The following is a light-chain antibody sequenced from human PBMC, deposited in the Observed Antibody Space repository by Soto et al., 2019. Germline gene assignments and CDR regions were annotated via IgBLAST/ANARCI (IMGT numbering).Light chain of an antibody. Sequence: EIVLTQSPATLALSPGDRATLSCRASQSISSHLAWYQQKTGQAPRLLIYDASNRAPGIPTRFTGSGSGTDFTLATSSLEPEDFAVYYCQQCTNWPPEYTFGQGTRVEIK. CDR1: QSISSH. J-gene: IGKJ2*01. V-gene: IGKV3-11*01. CDR2: DAS. CDR3: QQCTNWPPEYT.